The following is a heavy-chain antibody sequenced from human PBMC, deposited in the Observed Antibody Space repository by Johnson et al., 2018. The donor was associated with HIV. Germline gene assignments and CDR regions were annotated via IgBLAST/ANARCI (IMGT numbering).Heavy chain of an antibody. CDR1: GFTVTTKY. D-gene: IGHD3-10*01. CDR3: ASEVRGVLDI. CDR2: IYSGGST. J-gene: IGHJ3*02. V-gene: IGHV3-66*01. Sequence: VQLVESGGGLVQRGGSLRLSCAASGFTVTTKYMSWVRQAPGKGLEWVSVIYSGGSTYYADSVKGRFTISRDNSKNTLYLQMNSLRVEDTAVYYCASEVRGVLDIWGQGTMVTVSS.